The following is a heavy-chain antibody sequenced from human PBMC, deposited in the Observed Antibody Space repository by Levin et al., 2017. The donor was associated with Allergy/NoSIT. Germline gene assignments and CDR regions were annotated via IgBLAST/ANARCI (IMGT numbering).Heavy chain of an antibody. CDR2: IRYSGST. V-gene: IGHV4-59*08. D-gene: IGHD1-1*01. CDR3: ARLGLLSGTGLHYYLDS. CDR1: GGSISGYF. Sequence: SQTLSLTCTVSGGSISGYFWSWVRQPPGKGLEWIGYIRYSGSTKYNSSLESRLTISVDTSKNHFSLQLRSVTAADTAVYYCARLGLLSGTGLHYYLDSWGPGTLVTVSS. J-gene: IGHJ4*02.